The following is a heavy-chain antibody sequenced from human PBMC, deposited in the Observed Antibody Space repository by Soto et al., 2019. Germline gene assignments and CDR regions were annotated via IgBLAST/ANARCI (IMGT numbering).Heavy chain of an antibody. Sequence: PGGSLRLSCAASGFTFTRYSMNWVRRAPGKGLEWVSSISSTTNYIYYGDSTKGRFTISRDNAKNSLYLEMNSLRAEDTAVYYCARESEDLTSNFDYWGQGTLVTVSS. CDR1: GFTFTRYS. CDR2: ISSTTNYI. J-gene: IGHJ4*02. V-gene: IGHV3-21*06. CDR3: ARESEDLTSNFDY.